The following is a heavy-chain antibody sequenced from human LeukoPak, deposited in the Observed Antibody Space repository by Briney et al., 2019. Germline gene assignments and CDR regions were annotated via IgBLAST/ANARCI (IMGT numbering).Heavy chain of an antibody. CDR3: ARVMSASVWRSYGSYYYYYYMDI. CDR2: IKQDGSEK. Sequence: GGSLRLSCAASGFTFSSYWMSWVRQAPGKGLEWVANIKQDGSEKYSVDSVTGRFTISRDNAKNSLYMQMNSLRAEDTAVYYCARVMSASVWRSYGSYYYYYYMDIWGKGTTVTVSS. J-gene: IGHJ6*03. CDR1: GFTFSSYW. D-gene: IGHD3-16*01. V-gene: IGHV3-7*01.